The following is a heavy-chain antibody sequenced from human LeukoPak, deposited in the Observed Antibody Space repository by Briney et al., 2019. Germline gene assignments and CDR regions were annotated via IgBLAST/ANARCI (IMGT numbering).Heavy chain of an antibody. D-gene: IGHD6-19*01. Sequence: VKPSETLSLTCTVSGGSISSYYWSWIRQPPGKGLEWIGYIYYSGSTNYNPSLKSRVTISVDTSKNQFSLKLSSVTAADTAVYYCARKPYSSGEDYWGQGTLVTVSS. J-gene: IGHJ4*02. V-gene: IGHV4-59*08. CDR3: ARKPYSSGEDY. CDR1: GGSISSYY. CDR2: IYYSGST.